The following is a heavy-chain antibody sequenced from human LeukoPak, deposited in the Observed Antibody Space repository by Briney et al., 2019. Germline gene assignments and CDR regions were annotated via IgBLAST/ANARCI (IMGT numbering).Heavy chain of an antibody. D-gene: IGHD3-3*01. Sequence: GGSLRLSCAASGFTFSSYSMNWDRQAPGKGLEWVSSISSSSSYIYYADSVKGRFTISRDNAKNSLYLQMNSLRAEDTAVYYCARDCAEKTYYDFWSGYSTHFDYWGQGTLVTVSS. J-gene: IGHJ4*02. CDR1: GFTFSSYS. CDR2: ISSSSSYI. V-gene: IGHV3-21*01. CDR3: ARDCAEKTYYDFWSGYSTHFDY.